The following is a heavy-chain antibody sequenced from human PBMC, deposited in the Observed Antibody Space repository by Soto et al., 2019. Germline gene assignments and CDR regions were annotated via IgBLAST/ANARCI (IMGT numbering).Heavy chain of an antibody. CDR2: IRSKAYGGTT. V-gene: IGHV3-49*03. J-gene: IGHJ4*02. CDR1: GFTFGDYA. Sequence: PGGSLRLSCTASGFTFGDYAMSWFRQAPGKGLEWVGFIRSKAYGGTTEYAASVKGRFTISRDDSKSIAYLQMNSLKTEDTSVYYCTRAAIQLWSYYFDYWGQGTLVTVSS. CDR3: TRAAIQLWSYYFDY. D-gene: IGHD5-18*01.